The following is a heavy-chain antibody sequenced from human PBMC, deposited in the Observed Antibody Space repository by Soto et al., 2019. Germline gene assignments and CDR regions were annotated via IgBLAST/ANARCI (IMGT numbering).Heavy chain of an antibody. CDR3: ASEGYYFGLDY. Sequence: QVQLVQSGAEVKEPGASVKVSCKASGYTFNTYGISWVRQAPGQGLEWMGWISTDNGNTNYAQKLQGRVTMTTDTSTSTAYMDLRSLRSDDTAVYYCASEGYYFGLDYWGQGTLVTVSS. J-gene: IGHJ4*02. CDR2: ISTDNGNT. V-gene: IGHV1-18*01. D-gene: IGHD1-26*01. CDR1: GYTFNTYG.